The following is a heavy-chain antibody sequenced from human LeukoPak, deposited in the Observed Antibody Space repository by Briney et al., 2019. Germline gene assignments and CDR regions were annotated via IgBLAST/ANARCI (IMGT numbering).Heavy chain of an antibody. Sequence: GGSLRLSCAASGFTFSSYGMHWVRQAPGKGLEWVAVISYDGSDKNYADSVKGRFTISRDNSKNTLYLQMNSLRAEDTAVYYCAYDSSGYYYTPGDYWGQGTLVTASS. CDR2: ISYDGSDK. CDR3: AYDSSGYYYTPGDY. V-gene: IGHV3-30*18. D-gene: IGHD3-22*01. CDR1: GFTFSSYG. J-gene: IGHJ4*02.